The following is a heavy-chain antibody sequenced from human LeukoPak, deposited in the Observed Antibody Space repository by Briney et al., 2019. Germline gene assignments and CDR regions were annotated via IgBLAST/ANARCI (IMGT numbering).Heavy chain of an antibody. J-gene: IGHJ4*02. Sequence: PGGSLRLSCAASGFTFSSYGMHWVRQAPGKGLEWVAVIWYDGSNKYYADSVKGRFTISRDNSKNTLYLQMNSLRAEDTAVYYCAKGSSGWYFDYWGQGTLVTVSS. CDR2: IWYDGSNK. V-gene: IGHV3-33*06. CDR3: AKGSSGWYFDY. CDR1: GFTFSSYG. D-gene: IGHD6-19*01.